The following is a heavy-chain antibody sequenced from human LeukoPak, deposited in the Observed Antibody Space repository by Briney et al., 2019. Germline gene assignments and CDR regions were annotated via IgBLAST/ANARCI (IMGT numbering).Heavy chain of an antibody. CDR3: ARQPLLWFRTLFDY. D-gene: IGHD3-10*01. CDR2: ISSSSSTI. J-gene: IGHJ4*02. V-gene: IGHV3-48*01. Sequence: GGSLRLSCAASGFTFSSYSMNWVRQAPGKGLEWVSYISSSSSTIYYADSVNGRFTISRDNAKNSLYLQMNSLRAEDTAVYYCARQPLLWFRTLFDYWGQGTLVTVSS. CDR1: GFTFSSYS.